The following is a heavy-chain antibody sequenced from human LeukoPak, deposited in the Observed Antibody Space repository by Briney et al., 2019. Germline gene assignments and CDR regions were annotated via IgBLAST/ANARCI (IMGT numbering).Heavy chain of an antibody. Sequence: PGGSLRLSCAASGVTFSSYAMSWVRQAPGKGLDWVSSISANGAGTYYADSVKGRFTISRDNSKNTLYVQMNSLTAEDTAVYYCAKAPYTGSHGYWGQGSLVTVSS. CDR1: GVTFSSYA. CDR3: AKAPYTGSHGY. D-gene: IGHD1-26*01. J-gene: IGHJ4*02. V-gene: IGHV3-23*01. CDR2: ISANGAGT.